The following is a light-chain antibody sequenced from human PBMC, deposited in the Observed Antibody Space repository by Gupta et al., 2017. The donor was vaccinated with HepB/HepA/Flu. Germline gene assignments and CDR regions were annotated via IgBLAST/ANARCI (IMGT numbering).Light chain of an antibody. CDR2: GAS. Sequence: EIVLTQSPGTLSLSPGERATLSCRASQSVSSSYLAWYQQKPGQAPRLLIYGASSSDNGRPDRFSGSGDVTDFTLTISRLETEAFAAYYWQHDCNSWTFGQGTKVEIK. CDR1: QSVSSSY. V-gene: IGKV3-20*01. CDR3: QHDCNSWT. J-gene: IGKJ1*01.